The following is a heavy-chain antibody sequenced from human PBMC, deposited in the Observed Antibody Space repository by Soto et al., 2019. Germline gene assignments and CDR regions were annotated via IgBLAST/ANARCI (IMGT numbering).Heavy chain of an antibody. CDR3: ARTIAVAGLDY. CDR1: GFTFSSYS. CDR2: ISSSSRYI. Sequence: EVQLVESGGGLVKPGGSLRLSCAASGFTFSSYSMNWVRQAPGKGLEWVSSISSSSRYIYYADSVKGRFTISRDNAKNSLYLQMNSLRAEDTAVYYCARTIAVAGLDYWGQGNLVTVSS. D-gene: IGHD6-19*01. V-gene: IGHV3-21*01. J-gene: IGHJ4*02.